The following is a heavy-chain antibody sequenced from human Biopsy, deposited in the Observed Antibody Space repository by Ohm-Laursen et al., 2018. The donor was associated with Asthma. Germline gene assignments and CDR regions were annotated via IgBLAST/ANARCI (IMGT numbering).Heavy chain of an antibody. D-gene: IGHD3-9*01. Sequence: PSVKVSCKASGYNFISFAIHWVRQAPGQRPEWMGWVNTGNGDTKYSQKFQGRATITRDTSASTSYMELRSLRSEDTATYYCARTYYDFLTGQVKDVFGVWGQGTMVTVSS. CDR2: VNTGNGDT. CDR1: GYNFISFA. CDR3: ARTYYDFLTGQVKDVFGV. J-gene: IGHJ3*01. V-gene: IGHV1-3*04.